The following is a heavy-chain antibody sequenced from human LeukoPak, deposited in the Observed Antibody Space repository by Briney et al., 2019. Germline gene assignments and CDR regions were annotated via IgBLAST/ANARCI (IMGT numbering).Heavy chain of an antibody. D-gene: IGHD2-2*01. J-gene: IGHJ4*02. CDR3: ARDGGYLYCSSTSCYENYVDY. V-gene: IGHV3-30-3*01. CDR1: AFTFSGYS. Sequence: GGSLRLSCAASAFTFSGYSMHWVRQAPGKGLEWVALISYDGTITYYADSVKGRFTISRDNSKNTLYLQMNSLRAEDTAVYYCARDGGYLYCSSTSCYENYVDYWGQGTLVTVSS. CDR2: ISYDGTIT.